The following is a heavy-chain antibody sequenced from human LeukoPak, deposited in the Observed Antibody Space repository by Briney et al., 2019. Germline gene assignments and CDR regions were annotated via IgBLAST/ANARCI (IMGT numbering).Heavy chain of an antibody. J-gene: IGHJ4*02. CDR2: ISGSGGST. V-gene: IGHV3-23*01. Sequence: PGGSLRLSCAASGFTFSSYAMSWVRQAPGKGLEWVSAISGSGGSTYYADSVKGRFTISRDNSKNTLYLQMNSLRAEETAVYYCAKSPHYYDSSGYYNPTAYYFDYWGQGTLVTVSS. D-gene: IGHD3-22*01. CDR1: GFTFSSYA. CDR3: AKSPHYYDSSGYYNPTAYYFDY.